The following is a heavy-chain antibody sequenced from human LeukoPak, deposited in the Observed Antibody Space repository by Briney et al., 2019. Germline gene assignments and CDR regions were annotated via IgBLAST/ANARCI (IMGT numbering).Heavy chain of an antibody. CDR1: GFTFSNYE. V-gene: IGHV3-48*03. Sequence: PGGSLRLSCAASGFTFSNYEMNWVRQAPGKGLEWVSYISSRGRTMYYADSVKGRFTISRDNAKNSLYLQMNSLRAEDTAVYYCARGYGSGSYYKDYYFDYWGQGTLVTVSS. D-gene: IGHD3-10*01. J-gene: IGHJ4*02. CDR2: ISSRGRTM. CDR3: ARGYGSGSYYKDYYFDY.